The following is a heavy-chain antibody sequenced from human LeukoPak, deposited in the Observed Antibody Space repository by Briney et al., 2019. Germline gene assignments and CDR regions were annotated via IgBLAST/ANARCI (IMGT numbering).Heavy chain of an antibody. Sequence: SDTLSLTCAVYGGSFSGYYWSWIRQPPGKGLEWIGEINHSGSTNYNPSLKSRVTISVDTSKNQFSLKLSSVTAADTAVYYCARVAGYYYDSSGYYSDDYWGQGTLVTVSS. J-gene: IGHJ4*02. CDR1: GGSFSGYY. D-gene: IGHD3-22*01. CDR2: INHSGST. CDR3: ARVAGYYYDSSGYYSDDY. V-gene: IGHV4-34*01.